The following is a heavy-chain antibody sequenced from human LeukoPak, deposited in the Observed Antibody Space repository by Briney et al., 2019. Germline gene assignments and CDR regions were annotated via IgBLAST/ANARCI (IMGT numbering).Heavy chain of an antibody. CDR3: ARDQEGLDY. CDR1: GYTFTSNY. V-gene: IGHV1-46*01. Sequence: ASVKVSCKASGYTFTSNYIHWVRQAPGQGLEWMGMIYPRDGSTSYAQKFQGRVTVTRDTSTSTVHMELSGLRSEDTAVYYCARDQEGLDYWGQGTLVTVSS. CDR2: IYPRDGST. J-gene: IGHJ4*02.